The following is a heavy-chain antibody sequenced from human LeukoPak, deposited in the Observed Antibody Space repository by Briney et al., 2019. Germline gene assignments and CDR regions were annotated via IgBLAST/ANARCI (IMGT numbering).Heavy chain of an antibody. CDR3: ARGAYYYDSSGYYFRPPVGYFDY. V-gene: IGHV3-20*04. Sequence: GGSLRLSCAASGFTFDDYGMSWVRQAPGKGLEWVSGINWNGGSTGYADSVKGRFTISRDNAKNSLYLQMNSLRAEDTALYYCARGAYYYDSSGYYFRPPVGYFDYWGQGTLVTVSS. CDR1: GFTFDDYG. CDR2: INWNGGST. J-gene: IGHJ4*02. D-gene: IGHD3-22*01.